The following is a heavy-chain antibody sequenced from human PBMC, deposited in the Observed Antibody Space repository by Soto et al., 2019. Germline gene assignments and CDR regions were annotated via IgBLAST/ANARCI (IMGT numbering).Heavy chain of an antibody. J-gene: IGHJ4*02. CDR2: IYYSGST. CDR1: GGSISSCGDY. D-gene: IGHD1-1*01. V-gene: IGHV4-31*03. Sequence: SETLSLTCTVSGGSISSCGDYWSWIRQHPGKGLEWIGYIYYSGSTYYNPSLKSRVTISVDTSKNQFSLKLSSVTAADTAVYYCARDPAGTDPNFDYWGQGTLVTVSS. CDR3: ARDPAGTDPNFDY.